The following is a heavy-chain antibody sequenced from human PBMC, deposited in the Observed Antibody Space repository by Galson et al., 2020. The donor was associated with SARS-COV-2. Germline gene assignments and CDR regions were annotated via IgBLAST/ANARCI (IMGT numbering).Heavy chain of an antibody. CDR3: ARDRTGYNYGLGGP. CDR1: GFTFSDYY. D-gene: IGHD5-18*01. J-gene: IGHJ5*02. Sequence: TGGSLRLSCAASGFTFSDYYMTWIRQAPGKGLEWVSYISSSGNIIYYADSVKGRFTISRDNAKNSMYLQMNSLRAKDTAVYYCARDRTGYNYGLGGPWGQGTLVTVSS. CDR2: ISSSGNII. V-gene: IGHV3-11*01.